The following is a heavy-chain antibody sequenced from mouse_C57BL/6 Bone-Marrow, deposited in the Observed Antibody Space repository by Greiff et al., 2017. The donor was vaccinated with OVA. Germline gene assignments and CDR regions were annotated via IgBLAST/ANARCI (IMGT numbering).Heavy chain of an antibody. CDR3: ACGYYPWFAY. Sequence: QVQLQQSGAELARPGASVKLSCKASGYTFTSYGISWVKQRTGQGLEWIGEIYPRSGNTYYNEKFKGKATLTVDKPSSTAYMQLSSLTSEDSAVYYCACGYYPWFAYWGQGTLVTVSA. CDR1: GYTFTSYG. J-gene: IGHJ3*01. D-gene: IGHD2-3*01. CDR2: IYPRSGNT. V-gene: IGHV1-81*01.